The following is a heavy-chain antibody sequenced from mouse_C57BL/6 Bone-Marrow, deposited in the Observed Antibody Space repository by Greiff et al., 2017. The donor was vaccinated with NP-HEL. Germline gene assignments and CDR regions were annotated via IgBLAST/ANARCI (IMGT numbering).Heavy chain of an antibody. CDR1: GFTFSDYG. V-gene: IGHV5-15*01. CDR3: ARRGYGSSYVGYFDV. Sequence: EVKLQESGGGLVQPGGSLKLSCAASGFTFSDYGMAWVRQAPRKGPEWVAFISNLAYSIYYADTVTGRFTISRENAKNTLYLEMSSLRSEDTAMYYCARRGYGSSYVGYFDVWGTGTTVTVSS. D-gene: IGHD1-1*01. J-gene: IGHJ1*03. CDR2: ISNLAYSI.